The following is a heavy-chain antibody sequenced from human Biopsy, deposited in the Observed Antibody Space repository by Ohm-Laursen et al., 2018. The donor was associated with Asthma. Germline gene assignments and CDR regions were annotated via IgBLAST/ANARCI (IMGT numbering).Heavy chain of an antibody. CDR2: IIPISLTP. Sequence: GASVKVSCKSSRDIFSSYGFSWVRQAPGQGLEWMGGIIPISLTPSYARRFRGRVTISADEYTRTAYMELSSLRSEDTAVYYCARDPSYFDPSVEGWHLWGQGTMVTVSS. J-gene: IGHJ3*01. V-gene: IGHV1-69*13. D-gene: IGHD3-22*01. CDR1: RDIFSSYG. CDR3: ARDPSYFDPSVEGWHL.